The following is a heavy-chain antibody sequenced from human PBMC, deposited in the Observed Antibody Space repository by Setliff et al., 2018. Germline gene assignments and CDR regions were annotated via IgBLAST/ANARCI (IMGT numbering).Heavy chain of an antibody. CDR2: IKQDGSEK. Sequence: PGGSLRLSCAASGFTFSYYWMSWVRQAPGKGLEWVANIKQDGSEKYYVDSVKGRFTISRDNAKNSLDLQMNSLRAEDSAMYYCTRGTFSDFWSGDYYDYWGQGTLVTVSS. J-gene: IGHJ4*02. CDR3: TRGTFSDFWSGDYYDY. V-gene: IGHV3-7*01. D-gene: IGHD3-3*01. CDR1: GFTFSYYW.